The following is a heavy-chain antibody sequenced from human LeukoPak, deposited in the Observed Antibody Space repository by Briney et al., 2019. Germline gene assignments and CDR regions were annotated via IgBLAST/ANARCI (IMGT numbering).Heavy chain of an antibody. D-gene: IGHD1-7*01. CDR1: GYTFTSYA. V-gene: IGHV1-3*01. CDR2: INAGNGNT. CDR3: ATVPTVLELIKHPNLDI. J-gene: IGHJ3*02. Sequence: ASVKVSCKASGYTFTSYAMHWVRQAPGQRLEWMGWINAGNGNTKYSQKFQGRVTITRDTSASTAYMELSSLRSEDTAVYYCATVPTVLELIKHPNLDIWGQGTMVTVSS.